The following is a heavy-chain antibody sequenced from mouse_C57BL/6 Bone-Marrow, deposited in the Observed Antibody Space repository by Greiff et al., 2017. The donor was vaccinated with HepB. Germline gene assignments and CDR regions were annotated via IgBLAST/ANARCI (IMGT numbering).Heavy chain of an antibody. D-gene: IGHD1-1*01. V-gene: IGHV1-5*01. Sequence: VQLQQSGTVLARPGASVKMSCKTSGYTFTSYWMHWVKQRPGQGLEWIGAIYPGNSDTSYNQKFKGKAKLTAVTSASTAYMELSSLTNEDSAVYYGTQITTGVGGGFDYWGQGTTLTVSS. CDR2: IYPGNSDT. CDR3: TQITTGVGGGFDY. CDR1: GYTFTSYW. J-gene: IGHJ2*01.